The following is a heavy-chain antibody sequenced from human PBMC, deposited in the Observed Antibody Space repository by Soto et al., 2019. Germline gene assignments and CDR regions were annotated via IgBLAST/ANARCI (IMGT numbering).Heavy chain of an antibody. D-gene: IGHD5-18*01. Sequence: PGGSLRLSCAASGYSSFSYYSMNWVRQAPGEGLEWVSFISGRGSPIYYADSVRGRFTISRDNAKNSLSLEMNNLRVEDTAVHYCARVRGHSYGYVDYWGQGTLVTVSS. CDR2: ISGRGSPI. CDR3: ARVRGHSYGYVDY. V-gene: IGHV3-48*01. J-gene: IGHJ4*02. CDR1: GYSSFSYYS.